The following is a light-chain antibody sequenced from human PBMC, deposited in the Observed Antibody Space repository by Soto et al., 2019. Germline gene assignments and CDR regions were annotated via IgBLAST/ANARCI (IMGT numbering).Light chain of an antibody. J-gene: IGKJ5*01. V-gene: IGKV3-11*01. Sequence: VYTKSPVALPLSQGGRSTRSCKLSETVSSYLLWYQQKPGQDPRLLIYDASNMATGIPARFSGSVSGTDFTLTISCRVPEDFAVHYCQQLSKWPPLPCGQGTKLEIK. CDR2: DAS. CDR1: ETVSSY. CDR3: QQLSKWPPLP.